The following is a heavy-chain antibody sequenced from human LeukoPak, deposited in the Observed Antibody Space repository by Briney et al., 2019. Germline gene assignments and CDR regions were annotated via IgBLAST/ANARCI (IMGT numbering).Heavy chain of an antibody. J-gene: IGHJ3*01. CDR3: ARDPLWFGDLSSAFDV. Sequence: PSETLSLTCAVYGASFSGYYWTWIRQPPGKGLQWIGEINHSGSTYYNPSLKSRVTISVDTSKNQFSLKLSSVTAADTAVYYCARDPLWFGDLSSAFDVWGQGTMVTVSS. D-gene: IGHD3-10*01. CDR1: GASFSGYY. V-gene: IGHV4-34*01. CDR2: INHSGST.